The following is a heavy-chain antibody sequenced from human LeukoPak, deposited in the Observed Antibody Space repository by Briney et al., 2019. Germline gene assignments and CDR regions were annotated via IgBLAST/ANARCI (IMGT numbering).Heavy chain of an antibody. D-gene: IGHD3-9*01. CDR3: AKEPRTGYYDILSPFDY. V-gene: IGHV3-30*18. J-gene: IGHJ4*02. CDR1: GFTFSSYG. CDR2: ISYDGSNK. Sequence: GGSLRLSCAASGFTFSSYGMHWVRQAPGKGLEWVAVISYDGSNKYYADSVKGRFTISRDNSKNTLYLQMNSLRAEDTAVYYCAKEPRTGYYDILSPFDYWGQGTLVTVSS.